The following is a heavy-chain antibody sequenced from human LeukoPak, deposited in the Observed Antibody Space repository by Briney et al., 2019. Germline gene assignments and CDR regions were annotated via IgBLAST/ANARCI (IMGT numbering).Heavy chain of an antibody. V-gene: IGHV3-74*01. CDR2: IEGDGSST. D-gene: IGHD6-19*01. CDR1: GFSFSAYW. J-gene: IGHJ4*02. Sequence: GGSLRLSCAASGFSFSAYWMHWVRQAPGKGLMWVSRIEGDGSSTNYADSVKGRFTISRDNAKNTLYLEMNSLRAEDTAVYYCAEDPSYSSGWYDYWGQGTLVTVSS. CDR3: AEDPSYSSGWYDY.